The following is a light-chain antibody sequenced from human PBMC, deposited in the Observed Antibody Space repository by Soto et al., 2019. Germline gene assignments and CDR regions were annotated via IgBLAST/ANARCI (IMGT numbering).Light chain of an antibody. Sequence: DIVMTQSPDSLAVSLGERATINCKSSQSVLYSTTNKNYLSWYQQKPGQPPKLLIYWASTRESGVPDRFSGSGSGTDFSLTISSLQAEDVAVYYCQQYSSLPRTFGQGTKVEI. V-gene: IGKV4-1*01. CDR2: WAS. CDR1: QSVLYSTTNKNY. CDR3: QQYSSLPRT. J-gene: IGKJ1*01.